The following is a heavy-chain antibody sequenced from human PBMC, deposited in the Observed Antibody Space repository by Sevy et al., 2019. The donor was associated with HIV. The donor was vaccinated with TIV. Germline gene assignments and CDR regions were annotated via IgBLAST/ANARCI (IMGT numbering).Heavy chain of an antibody. CDR3: GRVGGSKWLGWGEWGGEGYYMDV. J-gene: IGHJ6*03. CDR2: ISSSGSTI. Sequence: GGSLRLSCAASGFTFSSYEMNWVRQAPGKGLEWVSYISSSGSTIYYADSVKGRFTISRDNAKNSLYLQMNSLRAEDTAVYYGGRVGGSKWLGWGEWGGEGYYMDVWGKGTTVTVSS. V-gene: IGHV3-48*03. CDR1: GFTFSSYE. D-gene: IGHD5-12*01.